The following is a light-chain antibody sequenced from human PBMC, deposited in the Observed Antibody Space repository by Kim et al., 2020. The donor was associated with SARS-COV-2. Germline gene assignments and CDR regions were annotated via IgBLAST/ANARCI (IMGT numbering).Light chain of an antibody. CDR3: QQYSSSPAT. Sequence: LSPGESATLSCRASRSVSSNYLAWYQQKPGQAPRLLFYGASSRATGIPDRFSGSGSGTDFTLTITRLEPEDFAVYYCQQYSSSPATFGQGTKVDIK. CDR2: GAS. J-gene: IGKJ1*01. CDR1: RSVSSNY. V-gene: IGKV3-20*01.